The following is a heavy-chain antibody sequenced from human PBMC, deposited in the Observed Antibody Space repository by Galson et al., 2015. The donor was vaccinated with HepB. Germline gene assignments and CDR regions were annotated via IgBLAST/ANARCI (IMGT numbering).Heavy chain of an antibody. J-gene: IGHJ6*02. V-gene: IGHV1-58*01. CDR2: IVVGSGNT. CDR3: AAPRYYDILAAPQYYYGMDV. D-gene: IGHD3-9*01. Sequence: SVKVSCKAPGFTFTSSAVQWVRQARGQRLEWIGWIVVGSGNTNYAQKFQERVTITRDMSTSTAYMELSSLRSEDTAVYYCAAPRYYDILAAPQYYYGMDVWGQGTTVTVSS. CDR1: GFTFTSSA.